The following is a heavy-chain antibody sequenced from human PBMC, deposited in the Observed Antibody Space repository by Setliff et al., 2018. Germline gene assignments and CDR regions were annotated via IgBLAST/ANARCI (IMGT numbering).Heavy chain of an antibody. D-gene: IGHD1-1*01. CDR2: IYYRGDT. CDR3: ARTGTYRYFDY. J-gene: IGHJ4*02. CDR1: GGSISSGVYY. Sequence: LSLTCTVSGGSISSGVYYWAWIRQPPGKGLEWIGRIYYRGDTYYNASLKSRLTLSVHTSKNQVSLNLRSVTAADTAVYYCARTGTYRYFDYWGQGTQVTVSS. V-gene: IGHV4-39*01.